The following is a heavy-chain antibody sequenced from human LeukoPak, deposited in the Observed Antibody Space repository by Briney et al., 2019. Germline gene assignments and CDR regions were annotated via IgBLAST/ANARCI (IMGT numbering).Heavy chain of an antibody. V-gene: IGHV4-30-4*01. J-gene: IGHJ4*02. CDR1: GASIKSGDDY. D-gene: IGHD2-15*01. Sequence: SETLSLTCFVSGASIKSGDDYWIWVRQPPGKGLEWMGHIYYSGSTYYKPSLKSRVTMSVDTSKKQFSLKLTSVTAADTAVYYCARVRGVCSGRGCYEIDSWGQGTLVTVSS. CDR2: IYYSGST. CDR3: ARVRGVCSGRGCYEIDS.